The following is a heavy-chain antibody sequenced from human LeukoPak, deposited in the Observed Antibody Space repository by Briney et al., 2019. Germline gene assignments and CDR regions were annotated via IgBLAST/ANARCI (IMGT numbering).Heavy chain of an antibody. CDR3: ARGEYYYDGGY. CDR2: IKQDGSEK. CDR1: GFTFSSYW. D-gene: IGHD3-22*01. Sequence: PGGSLRLSCAASGFTFSSYWMSWVRQAPGKGLEWVAHIKQDGSEKYYVDSVKGRFTISRDNAKNSLFLQMNSLRAEDTALYYCARGEYYYDGGYWGQGTLVTVSS. J-gene: IGHJ4*02. V-gene: IGHV3-7*04.